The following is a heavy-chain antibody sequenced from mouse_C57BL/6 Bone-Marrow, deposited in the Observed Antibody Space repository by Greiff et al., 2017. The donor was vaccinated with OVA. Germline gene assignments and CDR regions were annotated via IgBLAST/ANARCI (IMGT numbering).Heavy chain of an antibody. CDR3: AREDWSFAY. CDR2: ISYDGSN. V-gene: IGHV3-6*01. D-gene: IGHD4-1*01. Sequence: EVQLQESGPGLVKPSQSLSLTCSVTGYSITSGYYWNWIRQFPGNKLEWMGYISYDGSNNYNPSLKNRISITRDTSKNQLFLKLNSVTTEDTATYYCAREDWSFAYWGQGTLVTVSA. J-gene: IGHJ3*01. CDR1: GYSITSGYY.